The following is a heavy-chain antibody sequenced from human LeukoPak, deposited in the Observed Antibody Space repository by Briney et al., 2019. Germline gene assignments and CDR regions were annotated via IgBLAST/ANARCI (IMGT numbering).Heavy chain of an antibody. Sequence: SETLSLTCAVSGGSISSSNWWSWVRPPPGKGLEWIGEIYHSGSTNYNPSLKSRVTISVDKSKNQFSLKLSSVTAADTAVYYCARSISDSSGYYLCYFDYWGQGTLVTVSS. CDR3: ARSISDSSGYYLCYFDY. D-gene: IGHD3-22*01. CDR2: IYHSGST. J-gene: IGHJ4*02. CDR1: GGSISSSNW. V-gene: IGHV4-4*02.